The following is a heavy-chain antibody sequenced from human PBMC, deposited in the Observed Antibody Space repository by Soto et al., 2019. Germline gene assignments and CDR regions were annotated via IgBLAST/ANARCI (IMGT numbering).Heavy chain of an antibody. V-gene: IGHV3-7*01. J-gene: IGHJ4*02. CDR3: ASYGRDSSGYYYFDY. D-gene: IGHD3-22*01. Sequence: SGFTFSDYYMSWIRQAPGKGLEWVANIKQDGTETYYVDSVKGRFTISRDNAKNSLSLQMNSLRAEDTAIYYCASYGRDSSGYYYFDYWGQGTLVTVSS. CDR1: GFTFSDYY. CDR2: IKQDGTET.